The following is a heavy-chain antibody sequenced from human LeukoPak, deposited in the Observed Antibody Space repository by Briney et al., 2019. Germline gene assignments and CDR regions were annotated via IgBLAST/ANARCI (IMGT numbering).Heavy chain of an antibody. Sequence: GGSLRLSCAASGFTFSSYAMSWVRQAPGKGLEWVSAISGSGGSTYYADSVKGRFTISRDNSKNTLYLQMNSLRAEDRAVYYCAKGKQWLPVGGYYYGMDVWGQGTTVTVSS. CDR1: GFTFSSYA. CDR2: ISGSGGST. V-gene: IGHV3-23*01. D-gene: IGHD6-19*01. J-gene: IGHJ6*02. CDR3: AKGKQWLPVGGYYYGMDV.